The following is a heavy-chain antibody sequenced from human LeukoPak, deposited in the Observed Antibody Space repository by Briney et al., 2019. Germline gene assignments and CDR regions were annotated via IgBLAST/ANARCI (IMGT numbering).Heavy chain of an antibody. J-gene: IGHJ5*01. D-gene: IGHD5-18*01. CDR3: AKGYNYGPFDY. CDR1: GDSFSSNY. Sequence: SETLSLTCTVSGDSFSSNYWNWIRQPPGKGLEWIGSIYYSGSANYNPSLKSRVTISVDTSKNQFSLKLSSVTAADTAVYYCAKGYNYGPFDYWGHGTLVTVSS. CDR2: IYYSGSA. V-gene: IGHV4-59*12.